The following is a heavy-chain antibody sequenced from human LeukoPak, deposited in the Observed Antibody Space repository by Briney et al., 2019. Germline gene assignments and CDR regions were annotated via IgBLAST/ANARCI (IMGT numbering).Heavy chain of an antibody. V-gene: IGHV3-7*01. Sequence: GGSLRLSCAASGFTFSSYWMSWVRQAPGKGLEWVANIRQDGSDKNYVDSVEGRFTISRDDAKRSLYLQMNSLRAEDTAVYYCAPPPIAATGNWGQGTLVTVSS. CDR3: APPPIAATGN. CDR1: GFTFSSYW. CDR2: IRQDGSDK. D-gene: IGHD6-13*01. J-gene: IGHJ4*02.